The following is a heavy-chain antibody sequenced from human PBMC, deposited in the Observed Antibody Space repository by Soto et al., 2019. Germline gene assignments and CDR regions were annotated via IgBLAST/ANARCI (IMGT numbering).Heavy chain of an antibody. J-gene: IGHJ4*02. V-gene: IGHV3-11*06. Sequence: VQLVESGGGLIQPGESLRLSCAASGFTFSDYYMSWVRQAPGKGLEWVSFISLGDSYKKTADSVKGRFTISRDNAQNALYLQMNSLRAEDTGLYYCVRESRTDEDGYDARGYYFDYWGQGTLVTVSS. D-gene: IGHD5-12*01. CDR2: ISLGDSYK. CDR1: GFTFSDYY. CDR3: VRESRTDEDGYDARGYYFDY.